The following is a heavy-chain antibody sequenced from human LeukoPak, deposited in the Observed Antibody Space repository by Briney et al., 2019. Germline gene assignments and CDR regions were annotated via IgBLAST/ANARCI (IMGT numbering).Heavy chain of an antibody. J-gene: IGHJ4*02. Sequence: SETLSLTCAVSGVSITTTDFDWAWIRQPPGQGFEWVTNTSCSSKAYDSTSLVSRVTISVDTSKNQFSLDVTSVTAADTGLFYCARFKGGTGFDYWGRGILV. CDR1: GVSITTTDFD. CDR2: TSCSSKA. D-gene: IGHD1-26*01. CDR3: ARFKGGTGFDY. V-gene: IGHV4-39*01.